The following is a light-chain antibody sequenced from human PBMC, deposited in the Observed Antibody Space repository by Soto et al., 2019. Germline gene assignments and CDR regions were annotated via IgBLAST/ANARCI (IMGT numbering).Light chain of an antibody. CDR1: QNISSY. CDR2: AAS. J-gene: IGKJ3*01. Sequence: DIQMTQSPASLSASVGDSVTITCRAGQNISSYLNWYQLKPGKAPKLLIYAASSLQSGVPSRFSGSGSGTEFTLTVSSLQPDDVATYYCQQSDSLPFSFGPGTKVDIE. V-gene: IGKV1-39*01. CDR3: QQSDSLPFS.